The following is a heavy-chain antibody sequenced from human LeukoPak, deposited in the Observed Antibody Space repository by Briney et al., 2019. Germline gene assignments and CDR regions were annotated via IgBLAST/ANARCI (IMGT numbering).Heavy chain of an antibody. J-gene: IGHJ6*03. D-gene: IGHD1-20*01. V-gene: IGHV4-59*01. Sequence: SETLSLTCTVSGGSISSYYWSWIRQPPGKGLEWIGYIYYSGSTNYNPSLKSRVTISVDTSKNQFSLKLSSVAAADTAVYYCARGTLTGRPYYYYYYMDVWGKGTTVTVSS. CDR3: ARGTLTGRPYYYYYYMDV. CDR2: IYYSGST. CDR1: GGSISSYY.